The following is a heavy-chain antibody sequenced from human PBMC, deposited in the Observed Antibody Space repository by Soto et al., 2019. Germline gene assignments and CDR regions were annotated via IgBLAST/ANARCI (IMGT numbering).Heavy chain of an antibody. Sequence: VKVSCTASGGTFSSYAISCVRQSPGQGLEWMGGIIPIFGTANYAQKFQGRVTITADESTSTAYMELSSLRSEDTAVYYCASYCSGGSCYPPAYYFDYWGQGTLVTVSS. CDR2: IIPIFGTA. D-gene: IGHD2-15*01. J-gene: IGHJ4*02. CDR1: GGTFSSYA. CDR3: ASYCSGGSCYPPAYYFDY. V-gene: IGHV1-69*13.